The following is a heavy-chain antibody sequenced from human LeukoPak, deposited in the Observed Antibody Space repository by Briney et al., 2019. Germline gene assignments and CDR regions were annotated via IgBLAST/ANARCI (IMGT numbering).Heavy chain of an antibody. D-gene: IGHD3-10*01. CDR2: ISSSSSYI. Sequence: GGSLRLSCAASGFTFSSYSMNWVRQAPGKGLEWVSSISSSSSYIYYADSVKGRFTISRDNAKNSPYLQMNSLRAEDTAVYYCARDLSKYYGSGSPFDYWGQGTLVTVSS. CDR1: GFTFSSYS. J-gene: IGHJ4*02. CDR3: ARDLSKYYGSGSPFDY. V-gene: IGHV3-21*01.